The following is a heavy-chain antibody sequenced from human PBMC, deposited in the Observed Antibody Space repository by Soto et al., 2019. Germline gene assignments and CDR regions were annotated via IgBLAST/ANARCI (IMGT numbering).Heavy chain of an antibody. CDR1: GFIFSTYS. V-gene: IGHV3-30*03. J-gene: IGHJ6*02. CDR2: ISYDGSNK. D-gene: IGHD4-4*01. CDR3: AITLGYSNYGGMDV. Sequence: PGGSLRLSCAASGFIFSTYSMNWVRQGPGKGLEWVAVISYDGSNKYYADSVKGRFTISRDNSKNTLYLQMNSLRAEDTAVYYCAITLGYSNYGGMDVWGQGTTVTVSS.